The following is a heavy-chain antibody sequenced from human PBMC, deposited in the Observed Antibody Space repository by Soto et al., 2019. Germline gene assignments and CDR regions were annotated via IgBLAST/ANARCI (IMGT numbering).Heavy chain of an antibody. CDR3: ASSPGVVAVYFDY. CDR2: ISGSGGST. Sequence: GSLRLSCAASGFTFSSYAMSWVRQAPGKGLEWVSAISGSGGSTYYAHSVKGRFTISRDNSKNTLYLQMNSLRAEDTAVYYCASSPGVVAVYFDYWGQGTLVTVSS. CDR1: GFTFSSYA. V-gene: IGHV3-23*01. J-gene: IGHJ4*02. D-gene: IGHD2-15*01.